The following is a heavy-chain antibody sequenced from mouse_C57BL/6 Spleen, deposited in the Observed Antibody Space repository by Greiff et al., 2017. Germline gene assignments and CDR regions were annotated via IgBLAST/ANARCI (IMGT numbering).Heavy chain of an antibody. V-gene: IGHV1-69*01. Sequence: QVQLQQPGAELVMPGASVKLSCKASGYTFTSYWMHWVKQRPGQGLEWIGEIDPSDSYTNYNQKFKGKSTLTVDKSSSTAYMQLSSLTSEDSAVYYCARFYGSRYYFDYWGQGTTRTVSS. CDR1: GYTFTSYW. D-gene: IGHD1-1*01. J-gene: IGHJ2*01. CDR3: ARFYGSRYYFDY. CDR2: IDPSDSYT.